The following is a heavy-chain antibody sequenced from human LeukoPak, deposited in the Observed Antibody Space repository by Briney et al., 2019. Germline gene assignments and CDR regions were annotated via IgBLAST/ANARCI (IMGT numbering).Heavy chain of an antibody. CDR3: AKGTQYGGDSYFDY. CDR2: ISSSSSYI. Sequence: GGSLRLSCAASGFTFSSYSMNWVRQAPGKGLEWVSSISSSSSYIYYADSVKGRFTISSDNPKNTLYLQMNSLRAEDTAVYYCAKGTQYGGDSYFDYWGQGTLVTVSS. D-gene: IGHD4-23*01. V-gene: IGHV3-21*04. CDR1: GFTFSSYS. J-gene: IGHJ4*02.